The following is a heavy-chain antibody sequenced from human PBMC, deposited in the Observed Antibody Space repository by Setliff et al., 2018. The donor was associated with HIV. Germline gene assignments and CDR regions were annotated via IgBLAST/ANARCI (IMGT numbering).Heavy chain of an antibody. CDR3: AKVSSPYTTSSFVLDY. D-gene: IGHD6-6*01. J-gene: IGHJ4*02. CDR1: GFTLSTYG. CDR2: ILYDESDK. Sequence: AASGFTLSTYGMYWVRQAPGKGLEWVAVILYDESDKYYADSVKGRFTISRDNSKNTVYLQMNSLRLEDTAVYYCAKVSSPYTTSSFVLDYWGQGTLVTVSS. V-gene: IGHV3-30*18.